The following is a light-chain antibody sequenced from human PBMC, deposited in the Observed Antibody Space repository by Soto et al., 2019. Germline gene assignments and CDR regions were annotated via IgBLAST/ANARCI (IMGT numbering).Light chain of an antibody. Sequence: EIVLTQSPGTLSLSPGERATLSCRASQSVSSNYLAWYQQKPGQAPRLLIYGASRGAAGIPDRFSGSGSGTDFTLTISRLEPEDFAVYFCKQYGTSPMFTFGQGTKLEIK. J-gene: IGKJ2*01. V-gene: IGKV3-20*01. CDR2: GAS. CDR3: KQYGTSPMFT. CDR1: QSVSSNY.